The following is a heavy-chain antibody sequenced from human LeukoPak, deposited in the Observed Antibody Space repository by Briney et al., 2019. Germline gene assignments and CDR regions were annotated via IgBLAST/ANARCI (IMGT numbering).Heavy chain of an antibody. D-gene: IGHD3-10*01. CDR1: GGTFSSYA. J-gene: IGHJ3*02. V-gene: IGHV1-69*05. CDR3: ARVDYGSGSSGAFDI. CDR2: IIPIFGTA. Sequence: GASVKVSCKASGGTFSSYAISWVRQAPGQGLEWMGGIIPIFGTANYAQKFQGRVTITTDESTSTAYMELSSLRSEDTAMYYCARVDYGSGSSGAFDIWGQGTMVTVSS.